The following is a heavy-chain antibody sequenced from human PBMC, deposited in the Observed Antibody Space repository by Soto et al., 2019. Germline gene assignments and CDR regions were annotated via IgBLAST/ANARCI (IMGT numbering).Heavy chain of an antibody. CDR2: ISSSSSYI. Sequence: EVQLVESGGGLVKPGGSLRLSCAASGFTFSSYSMNWVRQAPGKGLEWVSSISSSSSYIYYADSVKGRFTISRDNAKNSLYLQMNSLRAEDTAVYYCARDSSSRLWYYYYYMDVWGKGTTVTVSS. D-gene: IGHD6-13*01. CDR3: ARDSSSRLWYYYYYMDV. J-gene: IGHJ6*03. V-gene: IGHV3-21*01. CDR1: GFTFSSYS.